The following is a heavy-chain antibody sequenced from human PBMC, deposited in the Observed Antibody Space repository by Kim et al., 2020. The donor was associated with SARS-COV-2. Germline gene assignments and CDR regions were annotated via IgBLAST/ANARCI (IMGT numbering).Heavy chain of an antibody. Sequence: GGSLRLSCTASGFTFSPFAMHWVRQAPGKGLEWVAVIRADESKKYYAESVKDRFSVSRDNSKNTLYLQMNSLRAEDTAIYYCARNFGLATMIGDGWGLG. V-gene: IGHV3-33*01. D-gene: IGHD3-10*01. CDR1: GFTFSPFA. CDR3: ARNFGLATMIGDG. CDR2: IRADESKK. J-gene: IGHJ3*01.